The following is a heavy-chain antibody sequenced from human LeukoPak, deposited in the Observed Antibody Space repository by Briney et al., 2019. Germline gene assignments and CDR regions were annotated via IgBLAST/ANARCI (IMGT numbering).Heavy chain of an antibody. Sequence: SVKVSCKASGGTFISYAISWVRQAPGQGLEWMGGIIPIFGTANYAQKFQGRVTITADESTSTAYMELSSLRSEDTAVYYCASGASGWYSWNYWGQGTLVTVSS. J-gene: IGHJ4*02. V-gene: IGHV1-69*01. CDR1: GGTFISYA. CDR2: IIPIFGTA. D-gene: IGHD6-19*01. CDR3: ASGASGWYSWNY.